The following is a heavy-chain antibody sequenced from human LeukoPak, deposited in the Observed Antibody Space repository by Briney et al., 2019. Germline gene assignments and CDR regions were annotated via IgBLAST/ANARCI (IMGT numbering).Heavy chain of an antibody. CDR1: GDSVSSNSAA. CDR2: TYYRSKWYN. V-gene: IGHV6-1*01. D-gene: IGHD1-1*01. CDR3: ASQLERREDWSDP. J-gene: IGHJ5*02. Sequence: SQTLSLTCAISGDSVSSNSAAWNWIRQSPSRGLEWLGRTYYRSKWYNDYAVCVKSRITINPDTSKNQFSLQLNTVTPEDTAVYYCASQLERREDWSDPWGQGTLVTVSS.